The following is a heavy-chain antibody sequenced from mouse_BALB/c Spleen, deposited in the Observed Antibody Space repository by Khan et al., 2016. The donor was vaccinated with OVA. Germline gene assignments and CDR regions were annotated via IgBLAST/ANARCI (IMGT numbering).Heavy chain of an antibody. CDR3: ARRGLRWDFDY. J-gene: IGHJ2*01. CDR2: INPSTGYT. Sequence: VQLVESGAELAKPGASVKMSCKASGYTFINYWILWVKQRPGQGLEWIGYINPSTGYTEYNQNFKDKATLTADTSSSTAYMQLISLTSEDSAVYYCARRGLRWDFDYWGQGTTLTVSS. D-gene: IGHD1-1*01. CDR1: GYTFINYW. V-gene: IGHV1-7*01.